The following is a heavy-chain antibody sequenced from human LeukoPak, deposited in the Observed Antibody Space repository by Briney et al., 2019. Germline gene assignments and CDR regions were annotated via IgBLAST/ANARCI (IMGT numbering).Heavy chain of an antibody. CDR3: TRDLGQWLLQGIFFDY. CDR2: ISAYRTYNGNT. CDR1: GYTFTSYG. J-gene: IGHJ4*02. V-gene: IGHV1-18*01. D-gene: IGHD5-12*01. Sequence: ASVKVSCKVSGYTFTSYGISWVRQAPGQGPEWMGWISAYRTYNGNTNYAQKFQGRVTMTTDTSTSTAYMELRSLRSDDTAVYYCTRDLGQWLLQGIFFDYWGQGTLVTVSS.